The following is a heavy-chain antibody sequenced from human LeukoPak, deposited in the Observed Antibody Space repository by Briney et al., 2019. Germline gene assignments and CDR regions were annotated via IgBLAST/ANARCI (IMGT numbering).Heavy chain of an antibody. J-gene: IGHJ4*02. CDR3: ARDHVYAFDY. CDR2: NSGDGNAK. CDR1: GFSFSSYS. Sequence: GGSLRLSCAASGFSFSSYSINWVRQAPGKGLEWVSYNSGDGNAKHYTDSVKGRFTISRDNAKNALYLQMNSLRAEDTAVYFCARDHVYAFDYWGQGTLVTVSS. V-gene: IGHV3-48*01. D-gene: IGHD2/OR15-2a*01.